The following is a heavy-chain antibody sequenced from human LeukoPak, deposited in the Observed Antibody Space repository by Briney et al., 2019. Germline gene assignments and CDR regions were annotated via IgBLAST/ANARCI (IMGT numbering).Heavy chain of an antibody. V-gene: IGHV3-7*01. J-gene: IGHJ4*02. CDR1: GFTFSSYW. Sequence: GGSLRLSCAASGFTFSSYWMSWVRQAPGKGLEWVANIKQDGSEKYYVDSVKGRFTISRDNAKNSLYLQMNSLRVEDTAVYYCARDSSTYDSGTLVGFWGQGALVTVSS. D-gene: IGHD3-22*01. CDR3: ARDSSTYDSGTLVGF. CDR2: IKQDGSEK.